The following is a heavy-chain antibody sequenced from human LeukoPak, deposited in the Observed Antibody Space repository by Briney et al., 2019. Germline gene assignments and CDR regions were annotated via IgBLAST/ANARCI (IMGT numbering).Heavy chain of an antibody. D-gene: IGHD2/OR15-2a*01. V-gene: IGHV4-59*01. Sequence: SETLSLTCTVSGASISDNYWSWIRQPPGKGLEWIGYVYYTGNTNYNPSLKSRVAISVDTSKNQLSLKLSSVTAADTAVYYCARGNSNDHLAWFGPWGQGTLVSVSS. CDR2: VYYTGNT. CDR3: ARGNSNDHLAWFGP. J-gene: IGHJ5*02. CDR1: GASISDNY.